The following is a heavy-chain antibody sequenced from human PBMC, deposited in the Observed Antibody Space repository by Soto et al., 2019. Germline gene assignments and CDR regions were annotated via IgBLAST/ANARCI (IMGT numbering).Heavy chain of an antibody. V-gene: IGHV4-61*08. J-gene: IGHJ5*02. CDR2: IYFSGRT. CDR1: GASVTSDDYY. Sequence: SETLSLTCAVSGASVTSDDYYWSWIRQPPGKGLEWVGHIYFSGRTNYIPSLESRVTISLDTSKNQFSLKLTSVTAADTAVYYCARVPIDTYMIYWSDPWGQGTLVTVSS. CDR3: ARVPIDTYMIYWSDP. D-gene: IGHD3-16*01.